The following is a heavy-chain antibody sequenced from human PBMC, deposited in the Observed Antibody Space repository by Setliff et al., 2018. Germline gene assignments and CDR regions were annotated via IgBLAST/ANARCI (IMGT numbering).Heavy chain of an antibody. D-gene: IGHD3-22*01. CDR3: ARAMYSAGYYGGGYSYYYMDV. CDR1: GDSINNNY. CDR2: IYYSGST. Sequence: SETLSLTCTVSGDSINNNYWSWIRQPPGKGLEWIGHIYYSGSTNYNPSLKSRVTISLYSSKTQFSLKLSSVTAADTAVYYCARAMYSAGYYGGGYSYYYMDVWGKGTTVTSP. V-gene: IGHV4-59*08. J-gene: IGHJ6*03.